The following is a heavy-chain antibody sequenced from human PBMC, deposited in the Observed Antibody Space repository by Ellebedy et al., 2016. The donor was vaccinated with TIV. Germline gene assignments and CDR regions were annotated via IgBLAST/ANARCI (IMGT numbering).Heavy chain of an antibody. D-gene: IGHD6-19*01. CDR3: ARRIVVAGRFDY. V-gene: IGHV4-39*01. J-gene: IGHJ4*02. Sequence: MPSETLSPTCTLSGGSISSSSYYWGSSRQPTGKGVEWTGDISYSGSTYYPPSLKSRVTISLDLSKNQFSLKLISVTAAETAVYYFARRIVVAGRFDYWGQGTLVTVSS. CDR1: GGSISSSSYY. CDR2: ISYSGST.